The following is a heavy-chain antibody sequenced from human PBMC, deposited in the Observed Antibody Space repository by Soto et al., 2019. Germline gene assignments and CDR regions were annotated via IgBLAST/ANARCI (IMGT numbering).Heavy chain of an antibody. CDR3: ARDXLWGTAMVLWYFDL. D-gene: IGHD5-18*01. CDR1: GFTFSSYA. CDR2: ISYDGSNK. Sequence: GGSLRLSCAASGFTFSSYAMHWVRQAPGKGLEWVTVISYDGSNKYYADSVKGRFTISRDNSKNTLYLQMNSLRAEDTAVYYCARDXLWGTAMVLWYFDLWGRGTLVTVSS. J-gene: IGHJ2*01. V-gene: IGHV3-30-3*01.